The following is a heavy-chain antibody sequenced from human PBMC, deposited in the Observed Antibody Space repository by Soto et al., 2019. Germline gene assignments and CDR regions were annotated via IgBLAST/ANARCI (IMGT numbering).Heavy chain of an antibody. D-gene: IGHD2-2*01. CDR3: SIGSWSAETFDV. Sequence: GASVKVSCKAAGGTFNTYTLFWVRQAPGHGLEWMGRIIPMLTVTNSAQKFQDRLTLTADKSTGTAFMELTSLRSDDTAVYYCSIGSWSAETFDVWGQGTMVTVS. CDR2: IIPMLTVT. V-gene: IGHV1-69*02. J-gene: IGHJ3*01. CDR1: GGTFNTYT.